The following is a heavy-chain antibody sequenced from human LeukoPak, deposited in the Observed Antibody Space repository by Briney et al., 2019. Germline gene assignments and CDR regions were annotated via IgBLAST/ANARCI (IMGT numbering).Heavy chain of an antibody. J-gene: IGHJ4*02. CDR3: ARGFDGNFDY. CDR2: IFSGDST. CDR1: GFIVSSKY. Sequence: GGSLRLSCAASGFIVSSKYMSWVRQAPGKGLEWVSIIFSGDSTYYADSVKGRFTISRDNSKNTVYLQMNSLRAEDTALYYCARGFDGNFDYWGQGTLVTVSP. V-gene: IGHV3-66*01. D-gene: IGHD3-9*01.